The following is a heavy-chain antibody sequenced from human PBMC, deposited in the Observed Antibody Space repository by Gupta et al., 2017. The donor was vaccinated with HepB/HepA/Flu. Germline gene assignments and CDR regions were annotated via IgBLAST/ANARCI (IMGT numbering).Heavy chain of an antibody. CDR3: VSINARAVAGHFDY. CDR1: GGSIRSSPYS. D-gene: IGHD6-19*01. V-gene: IGHV4-39*01. CDR2: FSNSGSA. J-gene: IGHJ4*02. Sequence: QLQLQESGPRLATPSETLSLTCTVSGGSIRSSPYSWGWIRQPPGKGLEWIGNFSNSGSADYNPSLRSRVSTSLHTSKNQFSLRLTFVTAADTAVYYCVSINARAVAGHFDYWGQGILVTVSS.